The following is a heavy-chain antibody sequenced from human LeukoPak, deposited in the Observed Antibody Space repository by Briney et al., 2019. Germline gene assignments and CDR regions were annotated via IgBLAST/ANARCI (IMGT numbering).Heavy chain of an antibody. Sequence: ASVKVSCKAIGYISTGNYIHWVRQAPGQGLEWMGRINPISGITNYAQKFQGRVTMTRDTSISTAYMELSRLRSDDTAVYYCARDTPDIVVVPANYYYYMDVWGKGTTVTVSS. J-gene: IGHJ6*03. CDR2: INPISGIT. D-gene: IGHD2-2*01. CDR1: GYISTGNY. V-gene: IGHV1-2*06. CDR3: ARDTPDIVVVPANYYYYMDV.